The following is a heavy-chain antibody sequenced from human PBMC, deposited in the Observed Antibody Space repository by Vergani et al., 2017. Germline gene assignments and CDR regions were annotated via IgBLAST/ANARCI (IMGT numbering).Heavy chain of an antibody. CDR1: GFTFSSYG. Sequence: QVQLVESGGGVVQPGRSLRLSCAASGFTFSSYGMHWVRQAPGKGLEWVAVISYDGSNKYYADSVKGRFTISRDNSKNTLYLQMNSLRAEDTAVYYCANLGVVPAATQDTAMEMDFDYWGQGTLVTVSS. CDR2: ISYDGSNK. D-gene: IGHD2-2*01. V-gene: IGHV3-30*18. J-gene: IGHJ4*02. CDR3: ANLGVVPAATQDTAMEMDFDY.